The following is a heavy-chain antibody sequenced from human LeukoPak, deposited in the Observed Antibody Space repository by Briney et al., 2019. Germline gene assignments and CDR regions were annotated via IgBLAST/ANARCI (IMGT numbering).Heavy chain of an antibody. V-gene: IGHV3-7*01. J-gene: IGHJ4*02. D-gene: IGHD6-19*01. Sequence: GGALRLSCAAPGFTFSCYWMSWVRPAPGKGLEWVANIKQDGSEKYYVDSVKGRFTISRDNAKNSLFLQMNSLRAEDTAVYYCARGPAAGNLLGYWGQGTLVTVSS. CDR3: ARGPAAGNLLGY. CDR2: IKQDGSEK. CDR1: GFTFSCYW.